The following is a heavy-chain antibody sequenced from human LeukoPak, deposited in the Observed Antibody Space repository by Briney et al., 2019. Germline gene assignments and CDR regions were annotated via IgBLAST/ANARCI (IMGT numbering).Heavy chain of an antibody. CDR2: ISDDGSSA. D-gene: IGHD2-2*03. J-gene: IGHJ4*02. Sequence: PGGSLRLSCAASGFTLGNYWLHWVRHAQGKGLLWVSRISDDGSSANYADSVQGRFTISRDNAKNTVYLQMHSLRAEDTAVYYCVSGYCSSTTCYRGAYWGQGTLVTVSS. CDR1: GFTLGNYW. V-gene: IGHV3-74*01. CDR3: VSGYCSSTTCYRGAY.